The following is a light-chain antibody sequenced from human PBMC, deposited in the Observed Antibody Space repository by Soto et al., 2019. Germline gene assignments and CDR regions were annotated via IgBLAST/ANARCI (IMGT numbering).Light chain of an antibody. CDR3: QSYDSSLSGGGV. CDR2: GNS. J-gene: IGLJ2*01. V-gene: IGLV1-40*01. CDR1: SSNIGAGYD. Sequence: QLVLTQPPSVSGAPGQRVTISCTGSSSNIGAGYDVHWYQQLPGTAPKLLIYGNSNRPSGVPDRFSGSKSGTSASLAITGLQAEDEADYYCQSYDSSLSGGGVFGGGTQLT.